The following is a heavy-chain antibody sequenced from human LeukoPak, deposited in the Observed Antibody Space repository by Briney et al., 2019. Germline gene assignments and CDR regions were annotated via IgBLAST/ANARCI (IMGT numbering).Heavy chain of an antibody. CDR3: ARDDHPPWVPAAAYGNDAFDI. Sequence: GGSLRLSCAASGFTFSSYEMNWVRQAPGKGLEWVSYISSSGSTIYYAHSVKGRFTISRDNAKNSLYPQMNSLRAEDTAVYYCARDDHPPWVPAAAYGNDAFDIWGQGTMVTVSS. CDR1: GFTFSSYE. CDR2: ISSSGSTI. V-gene: IGHV3-48*03. J-gene: IGHJ3*02. D-gene: IGHD2-2*01.